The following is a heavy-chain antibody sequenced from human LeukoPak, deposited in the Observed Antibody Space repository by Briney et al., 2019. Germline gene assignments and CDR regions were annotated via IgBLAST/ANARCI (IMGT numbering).Heavy chain of an antibody. Sequence: PSETLSLTCTVSGGSISSYYWSWIRQPPGKGLEWIGHIYYSGGAKYNPSLKSRVTISVDTSKNQFSLRLSSVTAADTAVYYCARLSEYTSSFHYLDVWGNGTTVTVSS. D-gene: IGHD6-6*01. J-gene: IGHJ6*03. CDR1: GGSISSYY. CDR2: IYYSGGA. V-gene: IGHV4-59*08. CDR3: ARLSEYTSSFHYLDV.